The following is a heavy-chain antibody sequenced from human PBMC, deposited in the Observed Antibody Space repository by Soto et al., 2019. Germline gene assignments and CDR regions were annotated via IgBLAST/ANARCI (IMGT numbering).Heavy chain of an antibody. CDR2: IYYGGST. Sequence: SETLSLTCTVSGGSISSYYWSWSRQPPGKGLEWIGYIYYGGSTNYNPSLKSRVTISVDTSKNQFSLKLNSMTAADTAVYYCSRYGVTWAVVGAIIYFDLWVRCTLVT. CDR1: GGSISSYY. J-gene: IGHJ2*01. V-gene: IGHV4-59*08. D-gene: IGHD1-26*01. CDR3: SRYGVTWAVVGAIIYFDL.